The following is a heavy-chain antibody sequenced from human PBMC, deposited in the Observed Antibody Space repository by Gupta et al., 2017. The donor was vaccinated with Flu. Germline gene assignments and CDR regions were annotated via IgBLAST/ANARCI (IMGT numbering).Heavy chain of an antibody. V-gene: IGHV3-23*01. CDR2: IIATGGST. Sequence: EVQLLESGGGLVQPGGSLRLPCAASGFSFNNFAMNWVRQTPGKVLEWVSGIIATGGSTSYADSVKGRFTISRDNSKNTLYLQMNSLRAEDTALFYCAKGREDHYYSGMDVWGLGTTVTVSS. J-gene: IGHJ6*02. CDR1: GFSFNNFA. CDR3: AKGREDHYYSGMDV.